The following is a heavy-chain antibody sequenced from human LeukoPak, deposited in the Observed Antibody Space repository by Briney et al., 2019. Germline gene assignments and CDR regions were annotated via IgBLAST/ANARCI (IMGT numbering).Heavy chain of an antibody. Sequence: GGSLRLSCAASGFTFTSYAMNWVGQAPGKGVEWVSSIGGSGSSTYYADSVKGRFIVSRDNSKNSLSLQMNSLRAEDTAVYYCAKVTRLTTVTTIYYYGMDVWGQGTTVTVSS. CDR1: GFTFTSYA. J-gene: IGHJ6*02. D-gene: IGHD4-17*01. V-gene: IGHV3-23*01. CDR3: AKVTRLTTVTTIYYYGMDV. CDR2: IGGSGSST.